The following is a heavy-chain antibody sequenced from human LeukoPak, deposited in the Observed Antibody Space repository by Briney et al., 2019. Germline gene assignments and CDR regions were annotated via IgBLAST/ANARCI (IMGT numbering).Heavy chain of an antibody. CDR2: IWYDGSNK. CDR1: GFTFSSYG. V-gene: IGHV3-33*01. CDR3: ARGDYYYDSSGYPDY. D-gene: IGHD3-22*01. J-gene: IGHJ4*02. Sequence: PGGSLRLSCAASGFTFSSYGMHWVRQAPGKGLEWVAVIWYDGSNKYYADSVKGQFTISRDNSKNTLYLQMNSLRAEDTAVYYCARGDYYYDSSGYPDYWGQGTLVTVSS.